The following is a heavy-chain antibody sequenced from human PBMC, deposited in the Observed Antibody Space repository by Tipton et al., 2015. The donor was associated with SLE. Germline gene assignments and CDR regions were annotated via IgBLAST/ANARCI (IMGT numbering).Heavy chain of an antibody. J-gene: IGHJ3*02. Sequence: GLVKPSETLSLTCVVSGFSISDEYYWGWIRQPPGKGLVWIASMYHSGDTYSNPSLEGRVTISVDTSKNQLSLKLTSVTAADTAVYYCGGLRGGFGGSSIDIWGQGTMVTVSS. V-gene: IGHV4-38-2*01. CDR3: GGLRGGFGGSSIDI. D-gene: IGHD4-17*01. CDR1: GFSISDEYY. CDR2: MYHSGDT.